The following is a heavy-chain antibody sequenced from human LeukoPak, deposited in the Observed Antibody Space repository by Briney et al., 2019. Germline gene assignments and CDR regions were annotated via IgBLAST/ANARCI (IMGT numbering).Heavy chain of an antibody. Sequence: SQTLSPTSAISAHIVSSNIAAWNWIMHSPSRGLAWLGRTYYRSKWYNDYAVSVKSRITIKPDTSNNQCSLQLNSVTPEDTAVYYCARGYNWGESGFDYWGQGTLVSVSS. CDR3: ARGYNWGESGFDY. V-gene: IGHV6-1*01. J-gene: IGHJ4*02. CDR2: TYYRSKWYN. D-gene: IGHD1-1*01. CDR1: AHIVSSNIAA.